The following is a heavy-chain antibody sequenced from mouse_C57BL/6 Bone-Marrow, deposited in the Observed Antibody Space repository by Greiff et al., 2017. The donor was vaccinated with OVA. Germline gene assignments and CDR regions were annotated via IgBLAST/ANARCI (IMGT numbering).Heavy chain of an antibody. D-gene: IGHD3-2*02. Sequence: VQVVESGAELVKPGASVKLSCKASGYTFTSYWMHWVKQRPGQGLEWIGMIHPNSGSTNYNEKFKSKATLTVDKSSSTAYMQLSSLTSEDSAVYYCARELRLRQWFAYWGQGTLVTVSA. V-gene: IGHV1-64*01. J-gene: IGHJ3*01. CDR3: ARELRLRQWFAY. CDR2: IHPNSGST. CDR1: GYTFTSYW.